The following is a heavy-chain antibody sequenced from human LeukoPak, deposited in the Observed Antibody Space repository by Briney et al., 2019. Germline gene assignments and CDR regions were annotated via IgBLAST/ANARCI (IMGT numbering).Heavy chain of an antibody. CDR1: GGSFSGYY. CDR2: INHSGST. D-gene: IGHD6-6*01. Sequence: PSETLSLTCAVYGGSFSGYYWSWIRQPPGKGLEWIGEINHSGSTNYNPSLKSRVTISVDTSKNQFSLKLSSVTAADTAVYYYARGEYSSSSRYYYMDVWGKGTTVTVSS. V-gene: IGHV4-34*01. CDR3: ARGEYSSSSRYYYMDV. J-gene: IGHJ6*03.